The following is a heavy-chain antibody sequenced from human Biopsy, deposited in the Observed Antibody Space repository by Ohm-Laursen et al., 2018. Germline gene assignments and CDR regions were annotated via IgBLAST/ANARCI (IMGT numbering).Heavy chain of an antibody. CDR2: IYSGGDT. V-gene: IGHV3-66*01. Sequence: SLRLSCSASGFTVYNNYITWVRQAPGKGLERVSLIYSGGDTRYADSVKGRFTISRDSSKNTLYLQMNSLRAEDTAVYYCANSIVPIYYDVTGEGAFDVWGQGTMVTVSS. CDR3: ANSIVPIYYDVTGEGAFDV. D-gene: IGHD3-16*01. J-gene: IGHJ3*01. CDR1: GFTVYNNY.